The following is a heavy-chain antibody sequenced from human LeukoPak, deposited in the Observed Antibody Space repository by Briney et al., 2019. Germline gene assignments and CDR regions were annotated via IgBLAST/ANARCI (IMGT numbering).Heavy chain of an antibody. CDR3: ATGYTKTSRRGDY. J-gene: IGHJ4*02. Sequence: GGSLRLSCAGSGFTFGSYAMNWVRQAPGKGLEWVSAITESGGDTYYADSVKGRFAISRDDSKNTVLLQMNSLRAEDTAMYYCATGYTKTSRRGDYWGQGTLVTVSS. V-gene: IGHV3-23*01. CDR1: GFTFGSYA. CDR2: ITESGGDT. D-gene: IGHD3-16*02.